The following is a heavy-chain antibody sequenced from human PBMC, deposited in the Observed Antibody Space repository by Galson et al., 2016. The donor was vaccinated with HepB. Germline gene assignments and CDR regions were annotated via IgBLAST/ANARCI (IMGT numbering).Heavy chain of an antibody. D-gene: IGHD1-14*01. J-gene: IGHJ3*02. CDR3: ARVGNLGAFDI. V-gene: IGHV1-18*01. CDR2: ISPNDGNT. CDR1: GYSFTSQG. Sequence: SVKVSCKASGYSFTSQGLSWVRQAPGQGLEWMGWISPNDGNTNYAQKVQGRVTMTTETITSTAYMELRSLRSDDTDMYYCARVGNLGAFDIWGQGTMVTVSS.